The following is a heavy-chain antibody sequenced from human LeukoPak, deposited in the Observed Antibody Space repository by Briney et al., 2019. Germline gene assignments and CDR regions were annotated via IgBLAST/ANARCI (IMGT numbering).Heavy chain of an antibody. CDR3: ARAPVTACRGAFCYPFDL. Sequence: GRSLRPSCAASGFPLSSSAMSWVRQVPGEGLEWVSATSSSDDGTYHTPCVRGRFTIYRVTFRNTLYLQRNRLRVEDAALYYCARAPVTACRGAFCYPFDLWGQGVLVTVSS. D-gene: IGHD2-21*02. J-gene: IGHJ4*02. V-gene: IGHV3-23*01. CDR2: TSSSDDGT. CDR1: GFPLSSSA.